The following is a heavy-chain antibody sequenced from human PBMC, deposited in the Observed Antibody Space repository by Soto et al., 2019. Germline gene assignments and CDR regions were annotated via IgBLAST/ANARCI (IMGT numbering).Heavy chain of an antibody. V-gene: IGHV3-30-3*01. CDR2: ISYDGNNK. CDR1: GFPFSAEA. J-gene: IGHJ4*02. D-gene: IGHD6-13*01. Sequence: QVQLVESGGGVVQPGNSLRLSCAGSGFPFSAEAMHWVRQAPGKGLEWVAAISYDGNNKNHADSVKGRFTVSRDNSKNTLYLQIYRLRPEDTAVYYCARDYSSGWCLDYWGQGSRVTVSS. CDR3: ARDYSSGWCLDY.